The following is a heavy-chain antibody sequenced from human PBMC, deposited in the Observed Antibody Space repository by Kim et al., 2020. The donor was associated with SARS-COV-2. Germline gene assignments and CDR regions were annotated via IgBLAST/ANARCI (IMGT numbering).Heavy chain of an antibody. CDR2: IIPIFGTA. J-gene: IGHJ4*02. CDR3: ARGKVGAGGGYYFDY. Sequence: SVKVSCKASGGTFSSYAISWVRQAPGQGLEWMGGIIPIFGTANYAQKFQGRVTITADESTSTAYMELSSLRSEDTAVYYCARGKVGAGGGYYFDYWGQGTLVTVSS. V-gene: IGHV1-69*13. D-gene: IGHD1-26*01. CDR1: GGTFSSYA.